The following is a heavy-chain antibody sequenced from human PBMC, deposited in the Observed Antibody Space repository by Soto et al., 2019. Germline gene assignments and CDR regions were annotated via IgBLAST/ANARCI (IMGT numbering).Heavy chain of an antibody. V-gene: IGHV3-74*01. D-gene: IGHD2-2*01. J-gene: IGHJ5*02. Sequence: GGSLRLSCAASGFTFSSYWMHWVRQAPGKGLVWVSRINSDGSSTSYADSVKGRFTISRDNAKSTLYLQMNSLRAEDTAVYYCARETGGYCSSPSCFFGQNWFDPWGQGTLVTVSS. CDR1: GFTFSSYW. CDR2: INSDGSST. CDR3: ARETGGYCSSPSCFFGQNWFDP.